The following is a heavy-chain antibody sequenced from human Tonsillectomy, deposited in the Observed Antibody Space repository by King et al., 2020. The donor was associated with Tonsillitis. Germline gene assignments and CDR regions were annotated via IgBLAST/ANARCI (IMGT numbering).Heavy chain of an antibody. CDR1: EFTFSSSR. J-gene: IGHJ4*02. V-gene: IGHV3-7*04. CDR3: ARDHAYSSFDY. CDR2: IRPDGSEK. D-gene: IGHD3-22*01. Sequence: VQLVESGGGLVQPGGSLKLSCAASEFTFSSSRMTWVRQAPGKGLQWVATIRPDGSEKYYADSVRGRFTVSRDNAKNSLELQMNSLRSEDTALYYCARDHAYSSFDYWGQGTLVTVSS.